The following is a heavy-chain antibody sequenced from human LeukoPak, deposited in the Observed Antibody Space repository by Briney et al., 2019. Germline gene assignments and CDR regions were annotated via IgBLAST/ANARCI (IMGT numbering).Heavy chain of an antibody. CDR3: ARDLSGGFEY. CDR2: IGTSSTTI. D-gene: IGHD3-10*01. J-gene: IGHJ4*02. CDR1: GFTFSSYT. Sequence: PGGSLRLSCAASGFTFSSYTMNWVRQPPGKGLEWVSNIGTSSTTIYYADSVKGRFTISRDSSKNTLYLQMNSLRAEDTAVYYCARDLSGGFEYWGQGTLVTVSS. V-gene: IGHV3-48*01.